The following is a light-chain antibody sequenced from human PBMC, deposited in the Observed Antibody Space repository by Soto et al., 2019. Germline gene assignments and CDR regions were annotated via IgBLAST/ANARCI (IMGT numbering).Light chain of an antibody. J-gene: IGKJ1*01. V-gene: IGKV1-5*01. Sequence: DIQMTQSPSSLSASVGDRVTITCRASQSISSYLNWYQQKPGTAPKALIYHASNLQSGVPSRFSGSGSGTEFTLTISSLQPDDFATYYCQQYNSYSFGQGTKVE. CDR1: QSISSY. CDR2: HAS. CDR3: QQYNSYS.